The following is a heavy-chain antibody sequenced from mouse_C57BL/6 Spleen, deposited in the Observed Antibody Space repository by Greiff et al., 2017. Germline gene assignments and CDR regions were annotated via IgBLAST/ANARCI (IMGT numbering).Heavy chain of an antibody. J-gene: IGHJ4*01. Sequence: QVQLQQSGAELMKPGASVKLSCKATGYTFTGYWIEWVKQRPGHGLEWIGEILPGSGSTNYNEKFKGKATFTADTSSNTAYMKLSSLTTEDSAIYYGARSVYSNYEGYAMDYWGQGTSVTVSS. CDR3: ARSVYSNYEGYAMDY. CDR2: ILPGSGST. CDR1: GYTFTGYW. D-gene: IGHD2-5*01. V-gene: IGHV1-9*01.